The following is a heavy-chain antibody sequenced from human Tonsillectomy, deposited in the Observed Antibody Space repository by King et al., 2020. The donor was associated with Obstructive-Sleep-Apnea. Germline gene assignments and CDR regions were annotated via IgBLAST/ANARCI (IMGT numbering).Heavy chain of an antibody. CDR1: GGSISSNNNY. J-gene: IGHJ4*02. V-gene: IGHV4-39*07. D-gene: IGHD5-24*01. CDR3: ARTMYSGGYKIFDY. Sequence: QLQESGPGLVKPSETLSLTCTVSGGSISSNNNYWGWIRQPPGMGLEWIGNIYYSGNTHYNPSLKGRVTISVDTSKNQFSLKLSSVTAADTAVYYCARTMYSGGYKIFDYWGQGTLVTVSS. CDR2: IYYSGNT.